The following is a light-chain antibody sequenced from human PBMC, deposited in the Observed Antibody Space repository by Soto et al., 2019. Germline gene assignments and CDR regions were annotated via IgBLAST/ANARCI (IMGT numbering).Light chain of an antibody. CDR1: QAISNY. J-gene: IGKJ1*01. CDR2: AAS. V-gene: IGKV1-17*03. CDR3: LQHKSYPWT. Sequence: DIQMTQSPSSLSASVGDRVTITCRWSQAISNYLAWFQQKPGQAPKRLIYAASTLESGVPSRFSGSGSGTEFSLTISSLQPEDFATYFCLQHKSYPWTFGQGTKVDIK.